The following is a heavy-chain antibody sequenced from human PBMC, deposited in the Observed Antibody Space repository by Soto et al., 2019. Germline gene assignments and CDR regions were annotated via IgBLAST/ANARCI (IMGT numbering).Heavy chain of an antibody. V-gene: IGHV1-69*12. CDR2: IVPGFGSA. J-gene: IGHJ5*02. D-gene: IGHD3-3*01. CDR3: ARGGGENWFDP. Sequence: QVQLVQSGAEVKKPGSSVKVSCTASGGTFSSYAISWVRQAPGQGLEWMGGIVPGFGSANYAHNVKGKVTITADESTITAYMQLNSLRSEYTAVYYCARGGGENWFDPWGQGTLVTVSS. CDR1: GGTFSSYA.